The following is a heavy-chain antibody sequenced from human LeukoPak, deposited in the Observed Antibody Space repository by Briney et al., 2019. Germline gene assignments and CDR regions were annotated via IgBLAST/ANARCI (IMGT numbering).Heavy chain of an antibody. J-gene: IGHJ4*02. CDR2: IYYSGST. Sequence: SETLSLTCTVSGGSISSSSYYWGWIRQPPGKGLEWIGSIYYSGSTYYNPSLKSRVTISVDTSKHQFSLKLSSVTAADTAVYYCASHYYDSSGYWHDYWGQGTLVTVSS. CDR3: ASHYYDSSGYWHDY. V-gene: IGHV4-39*07. D-gene: IGHD3-22*01. CDR1: GGSISSSSYY.